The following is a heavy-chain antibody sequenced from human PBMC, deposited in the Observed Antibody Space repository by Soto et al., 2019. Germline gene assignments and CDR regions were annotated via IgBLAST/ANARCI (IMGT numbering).Heavy chain of an antibody. V-gene: IGHV3-30-3*01. CDR1: GFTFSSYA. CDR2: ISYDGSNK. D-gene: IGHD6-19*01. CDR3: ARDSGWYDAYYYYYGMDV. Sequence: QVQLVESGGGVVQPGRSLRLSCAASGFTFSSYAMHWVRQAPGKGLEWVAVISYDGSNKYYADSVKGRCTISRDNSKNTXXLQMNSLRAEDTAVYYCARDSGWYDAYYYYYGMDVWGQGTTVTVSS. J-gene: IGHJ6*02.